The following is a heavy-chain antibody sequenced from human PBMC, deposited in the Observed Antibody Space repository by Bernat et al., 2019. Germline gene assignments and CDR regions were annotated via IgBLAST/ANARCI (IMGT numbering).Heavy chain of an antibody. J-gene: IGHJ4*02. CDR1: GFTFSSYE. Sequence: EVQLVESGGGLVQPGGSLRLSCAASGFTFSSYEMNWVRQAPGKGLEWVSYISSSGSTIYYADSVKGRFTISRDNAKNSLYLQMNSLRAEDTALYYCAKGYSSSWAYYFDYWGQGTLVTVSS. V-gene: IGHV3-48*03. D-gene: IGHD6-13*01. CDR3: AKGYSSSWAYYFDY. CDR2: ISSSGSTI.